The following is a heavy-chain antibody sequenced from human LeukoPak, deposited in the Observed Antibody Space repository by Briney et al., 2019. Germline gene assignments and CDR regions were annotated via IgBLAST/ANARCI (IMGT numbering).Heavy chain of an antibody. J-gene: IGHJ4*02. CDR3: ARGYCSSTSCPFDY. Sequence: SETLSLTCTVSGGSISSGGYYWSWIRQHPGKGLEWIGCIYYSGSTYYNPSLKSRVTISVDTSKNQFSLKLSSVTAADTAVYYCARGYCSSTSCPFDYWGQGTLVTVSS. D-gene: IGHD2-2*01. V-gene: IGHV4-31*03. CDR2: IYYSGST. CDR1: GGSISSGGYY.